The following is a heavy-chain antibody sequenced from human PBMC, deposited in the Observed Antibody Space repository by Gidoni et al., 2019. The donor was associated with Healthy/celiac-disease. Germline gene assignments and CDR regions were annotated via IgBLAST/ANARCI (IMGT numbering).Heavy chain of an antibody. Sequence: QAPGKGLEWVAVISYDGSNTYYADSVKGRFTISRDNSKNTLYLQMNSLRAEDTAVYYCARDPSDSPIVASISLDYWGQGTLVTVSS. V-gene: IGHV3-30-3*01. J-gene: IGHJ4*02. CDR3: ARDPSDSPIVASISLDY. CDR2: ISYDGSNT. D-gene: IGHD5-12*01.